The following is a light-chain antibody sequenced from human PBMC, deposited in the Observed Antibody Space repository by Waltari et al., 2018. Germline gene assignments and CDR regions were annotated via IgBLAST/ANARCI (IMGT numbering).Light chain of an antibody. CDR2: GAS. CDR3: QHYVRLPAT. Sequence: EIVLTQSPGTVSLSPGEGATRSCRANPSVGRSLAWYQQKPGQAPRLLIYGASSRATGIPDRFSGSGSGTDFSLTISRLEPEDFAVYYCQHYVRLPATFGQGTKVEIK. CDR1: PSVGRS. J-gene: IGKJ1*01. V-gene: IGKV3-20*01.